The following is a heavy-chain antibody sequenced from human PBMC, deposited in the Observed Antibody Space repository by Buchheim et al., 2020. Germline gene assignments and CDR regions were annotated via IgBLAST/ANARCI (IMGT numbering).Heavy chain of an antibody. CDR1: GFTFSSYE. V-gene: IGHV3-48*03. D-gene: IGHD6-13*01. Sequence: EVQLVESGGGLVQPGGSLRLSCAASGFTFSSYEMNWVRQAPGKGLEWVSYISSSGSTIYYADSVKGRFTISRDNAKNSLHLQMNSLRAEDTAVYYCARSPGIALAYNWFDPWGQGTL. J-gene: IGHJ5*02. CDR2: ISSSGSTI. CDR3: ARSPGIALAYNWFDP.